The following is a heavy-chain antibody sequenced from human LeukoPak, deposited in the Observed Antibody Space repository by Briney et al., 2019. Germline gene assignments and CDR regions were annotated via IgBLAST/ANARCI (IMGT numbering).Heavy chain of an antibody. CDR1: GGSISSYY. CDR2: FYDSGST. J-gene: IGHJ4*02. D-gene: IGHD3-10*01. Sequence: PSETLSLTCTVSGGSISSYYWSWIRQPPGKGLEWIGYFYDSGSTNYNPSLKSRATISIDTSKNQFSLKLSSVTAADTAVYYCATSTNLWSTIDYWGQGTLVTVSS. CDR3: ATSTNLWSTIDY. V-gene: IGHV4-59*08.